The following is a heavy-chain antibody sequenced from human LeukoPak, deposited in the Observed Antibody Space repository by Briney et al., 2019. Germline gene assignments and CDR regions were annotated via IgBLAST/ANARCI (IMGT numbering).Heavy chain of an antibody. CDR1: GLTFSNFL. Sequence: GGSLRLSCVASGLTFSNFLTNWVRQAPGKGLEWVSGISHSGRSIYYAASVKGRFTISRDNSKNTLYLQMDRLRVEDTAVYYCAMALDYWGQGTLVTVSS. CDR2: ISHSGRSI. J-gene: IGHJ4*02. V-gene: IGHV3-23*01. CDR3: AMALDY.